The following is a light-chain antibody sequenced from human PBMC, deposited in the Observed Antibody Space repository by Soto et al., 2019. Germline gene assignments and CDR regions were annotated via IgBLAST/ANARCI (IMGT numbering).Light chain of an antibody. V-gene: IGKV1-39*01. J-gene: IGKJ1*01. CDR2: AAS. CDR1: QSISRY. Sequence: DLQMTQSPSSLSASVGDRVTITCRASQSISRYLNWYQQKPGKAPKLLIYAASNLKSGVPSRFSGSGSGTDFTLTISSLQPEDFASYHCQQSYSKWTFGQGTEVEI. CDR3: QQSYSKWT.